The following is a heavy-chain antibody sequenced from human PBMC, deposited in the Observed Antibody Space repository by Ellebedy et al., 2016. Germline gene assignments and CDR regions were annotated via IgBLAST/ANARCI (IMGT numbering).Heavy chain of an antibody. CDR3: AKDWWLRLNYYYYGMDV. CDR1: GDSISNYY. J-gene: IGHJ6*02. CDR2: ISGSGGST. Sequence: ETLSLTCTVSGDSISNYYWNWIRQPPGKGLEWVSAISGSGGSTYYADSVKGRFTISRDNSKNTLYLQMNSLRAEDTAVYYCAKDWWLRLNYYYYGMDVWGQGTTVTVSS. D-gene: IGHD5-12*01. V-gene: IGHV3-23*01.